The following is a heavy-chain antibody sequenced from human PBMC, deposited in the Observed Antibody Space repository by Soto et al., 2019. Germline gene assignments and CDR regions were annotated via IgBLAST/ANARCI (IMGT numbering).Heavy chain of an antibody. V-gene: IGHV1-69*13. Sequence: SVKVSCKASGGTFSSYAISWVRQAPGQGLEWMGGIIPIFGTANYAQKFQGRVTITADESTSTAYMELSSLRSEDTAVYYCASCQWLGFHYYYGMDVWGQGTTVTVSS. CDR3: ASCQWLGFHYYYGMDV. D-gene: IGHD6-19*01. CDR1: GGTFSSYA. J-gene: IGHJ6*02. CDR2: IIPIFGTA.